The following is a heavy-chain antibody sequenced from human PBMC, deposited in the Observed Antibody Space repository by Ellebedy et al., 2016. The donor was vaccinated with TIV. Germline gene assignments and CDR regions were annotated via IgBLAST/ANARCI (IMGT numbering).Heavy chain of an antibody. CDR3: ARGLGAYDLGGDY. Sequence: GESLKISCAASGFTFSSYGMNWARQAPGKGLEWVSSIGSSAYTTHYADSVKGRFTISRDNSKHIVYLQMNSLGVEDTAVYYCARGLGAYDLGGDYWGQGTLVTVSS. CDR2: IGSSAYTT. CDR1: GFTFSSYG. J-gene: IGHJ4*02. V-gene: IGHV3-23*01. D-gene: IGHD5-12*01.